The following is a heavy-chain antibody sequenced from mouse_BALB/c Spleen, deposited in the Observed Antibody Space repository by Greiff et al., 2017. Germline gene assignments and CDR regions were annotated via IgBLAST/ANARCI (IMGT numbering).Heavy chain of an antibody. CDR1: GYSITSGYY. D-gene: IGHD1-1*01. CDR3: ARSHYYGSSYANYYAMDY. V-gene: IGHV3-6*02. J-gene: IGHJ4*01. CDR2: ISYDGSN. Sequence: EVKLMESGPGLVKPSQSLSLTCSVTGYSITSGYYWNWIRQFPGNKLEWMGYISYDGSNNYNPSLKNRISITRDTSKNQFFLKLNSVTTEDTATYYCARSHYYGSSYANYYAMDYWGQGTSVTVSS.